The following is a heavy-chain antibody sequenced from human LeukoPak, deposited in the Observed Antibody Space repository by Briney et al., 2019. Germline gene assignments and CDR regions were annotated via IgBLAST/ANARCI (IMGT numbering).Heavy chain of an antibody. D-gene: IGHD5-24*01. J-gene: IGHJ4*02. CDR1: GGLTSSGDYY. CDR2: IYYSGST. V-gene: IGHV4-30-4*01. Sequence: SQILSLTCTVSGGLTSSGDYYWSWIRQSPAKGLEWIGQIYYSGSTLYSPSLKSRLTISLDTSKNQFSLRLNSVTGADTAVYFCPSLSVWELATHPGGSFDYWGRGILVTVSS. CDR3: PSLSVWELATHPGGSFDY.